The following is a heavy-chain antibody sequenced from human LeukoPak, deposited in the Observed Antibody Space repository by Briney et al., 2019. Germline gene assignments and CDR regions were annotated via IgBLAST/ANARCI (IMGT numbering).Heavy chain of an antibody. J-gene: IGHJ6*03. CDR2: IIPIFGTA. CDR1: GGTFSSYA. Sequence: ASVKASSKASGGTFSSYAISWVRQAPGQGLEWMGGIIPIFGTANYAQKFQGRVTITADESTSTAYMELSSLRSEDTAVYYCARDHYYYYMDVWGKGTTVTVSS. V-gene: IGHV1-69*13. CDR3: ARDHYYYYMDV.